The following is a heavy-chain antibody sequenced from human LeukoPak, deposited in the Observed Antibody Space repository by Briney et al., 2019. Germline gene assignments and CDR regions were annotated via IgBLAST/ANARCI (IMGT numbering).Heavy chain of an antibody. CDR1: GFTVSSNS. CDR2: IYSGDT. CDR3: ARDRICSGGSCYSHWFDP. J-gene: IGHJ5*02. V-gene: IGHV3-53*01. Sequence: GGSLRLSCTVSGFTVSSNSMSWVRQAPGKGLEWVSFIYSGDTHYSDSVKGRFTISRDHSKNTLYLQMNSLRAEDTAVYYCARDRICSGGSCYSHWFDPWGQGTLVTVSS. D-gene: IGHD2-15*01.